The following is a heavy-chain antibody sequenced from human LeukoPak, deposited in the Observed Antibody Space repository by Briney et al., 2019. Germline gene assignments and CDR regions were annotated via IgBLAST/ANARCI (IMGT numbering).Heavy chain of an antibody. Sequence: SGPTLVNPKRPLTLTWSFSGVSRSTSGVGVGWIRQPPVKALEWLALIYWDDDKRYSPSLKSRLTITKDTSKNQVVLTITNMDLVDTAIYYCEHRRSGERYFHYWGQGTLVTVST. CDR1: GVSRSTSGVG. CDR3: EHRRSGERYFHY. V-gene: IGHV2-5*02. J-gene: IGHJ4*02. D-gene: IGHD4-17*01. CDR2: IYWDDDK.